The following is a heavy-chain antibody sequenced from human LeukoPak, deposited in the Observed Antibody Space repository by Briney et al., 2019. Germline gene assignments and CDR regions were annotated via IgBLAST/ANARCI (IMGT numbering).Heavy chain of an antibody. CDR2: FYHSGST. CDR1: GGSIRRSSYY. J-gene: IGHJ3*02. Sequence: SETLSLTCTVSGGSIRRSSYYWGWIRQTPGTGLEWIGSFYHSGSTYYDPSLQSRVTISVDTSKNQFSLKLSSVTAADTAVYYCATFDSSGYSDAFDIWGQGTMVTVSS. V-gene: IGHV4-39*07. CDR3: ATFDSSGYSDAFDI. D-gene: IGHD3-22*01.